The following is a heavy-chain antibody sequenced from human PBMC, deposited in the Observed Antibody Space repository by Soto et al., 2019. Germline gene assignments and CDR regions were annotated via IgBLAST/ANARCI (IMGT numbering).Heavy chain of an antibody. V-gene: IGHV3-15*07. CDR2: IKSKTDGGTT. J-gene: IGHJ6*02. CDR3: TTSLLAIPPYDFWSGYIEYYYYYGMDV. CDR1: GFTFSNAW. D-gene: IGHD3-3*01. Sequence: PGGSLRLSCAASGFTFSNAWMNWVRQAPGKGLEWVGRIKSKTDGGTTDYAAPVKGRFTISRDDSKNTLYLQMNSLKTEDTAVYYCTTSLLAIPPYDFWSGYIEYYYYYGMDVWGQGTTVTVSS.